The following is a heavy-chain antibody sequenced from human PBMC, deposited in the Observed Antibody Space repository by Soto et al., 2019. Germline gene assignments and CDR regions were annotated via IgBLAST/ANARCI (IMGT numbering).Heavy chain of an antibody. CDR1: GFTFSNAW. CDR3: ARSRGYDYGMDV. V-gene: IGHV3-21*01. D-gene: IGHD5-12*01. Sequence: PGGSLRLSCAASGFTFSNAWMSWVRQAPGKGLEWVSSISSSSSYIYYADSVKGRFTISRDNAKNSLYLQMNSLRAEDTAVYYCARSRGYDYGMDVWGQGTTVTVSS. J-gene: IGHJ6*02. CDR2: ISSSSSYI.